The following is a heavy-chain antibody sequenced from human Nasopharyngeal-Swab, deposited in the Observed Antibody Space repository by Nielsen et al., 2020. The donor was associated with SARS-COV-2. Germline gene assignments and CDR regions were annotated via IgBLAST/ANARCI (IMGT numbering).Heavy chain of an antibody. V-gene: IGHV1-18*01. CDR3: ARDGDYDILTGHGGWFDP. CDR2: ISAYNGNT. J-gene: IGHJ5*02. D-gene: IGHD3-9*01. Sequence: WVRQAPGQGLEWMGWISAYNGNTNYAQKLQGRVTMTTDTSTSTAYMELRSLRSDDTAVYYCARDGDYDILTGHGGWFDPWGQGTLVTVSP.